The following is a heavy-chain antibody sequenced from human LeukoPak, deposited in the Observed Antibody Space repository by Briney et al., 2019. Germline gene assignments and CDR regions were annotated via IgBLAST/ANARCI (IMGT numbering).Heavy chain of an antibody. J-gene: IGHJ1*01. CDR1: GYTFTSYD. CDR2: MNPNSGNT. V-gene: IGHV1-8*01. CDR3: ARGSSSWGPQYFQH. D-gene: IGHD6-13*01. Sequence: GASVKVSCKASGYTFTSYDINWVRQATGQGLEWMGWMNPNSGNTGYAQKFQGRVTMTRNTSISTAYMELSSLRSEDTAVYYCARGSSSWGPQYFQHWGQGTLVTVSS.